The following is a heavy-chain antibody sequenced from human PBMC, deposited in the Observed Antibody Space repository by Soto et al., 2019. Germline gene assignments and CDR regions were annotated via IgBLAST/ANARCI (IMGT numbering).Heavy chain of an antibody. Sequence: QVQLVQSGAEVKKPGSSVKVSCKASGGTFSSYAISWVRQAPGQGLEWMGGIIPIFGTANYAQKFQGRVTSTADESTSTAYMELSSLRSEDTAGYYCARGGLELLYSHTPCDYWGQGTLVTVSS. D-gene: IGHD1-7*01. CDR2: IIPIFGTA. CDR3: ARGGLELLYSHTPCDY. CDR1: GGTFSSYA. J-gene: IGHJ4*02. V-gene: IGHV1-69*12.